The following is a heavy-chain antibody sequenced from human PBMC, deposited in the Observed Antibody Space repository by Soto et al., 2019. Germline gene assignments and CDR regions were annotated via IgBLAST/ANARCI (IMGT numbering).Heavy chain of an antibody. CDR2: SRDRAHRYTT. D-gene: IGHD2-21*01. J-gene: IGHJ4*01. CDR3: AKDLPYGGGYTFDY. V-gene: IGHV3-72*01. Sequence: EVQLVESGGGLVQPGGSLRLSCAVSAFTLSDHFIDWVRQVPGKGLAWVGCSRDRAHRYTTDYRASVKDRFTISRDDSRNALYLQMNSLKPEDTAVYYCAKDLPYGGGYTFDYWGHGNLVPVSS. CDR1: AFTLSDHF.